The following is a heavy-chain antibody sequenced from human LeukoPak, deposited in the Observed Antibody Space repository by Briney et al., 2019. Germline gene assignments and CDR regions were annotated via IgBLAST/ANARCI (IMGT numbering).Heavy chain of an antibody. Sequence: ASVKVSCKASGGTFSSYAISWVRQAPGQGLEWMGGIIPIFGTANYAQKFQGRVTITADESTSTAYMELSSLRPEDTAVYYCARDLLTVTPGTLNYYYYMDVWGKGTTVTVSS. CDR1: GGTFSSYA. CDR3: ARDLLTVTPGTLNYYYYMDV. D-gene: IGHD4-11*01. CDR2: IIPIFGTA. J-gene: IGHJ6*03. V-gene: IGHV1-69*13.